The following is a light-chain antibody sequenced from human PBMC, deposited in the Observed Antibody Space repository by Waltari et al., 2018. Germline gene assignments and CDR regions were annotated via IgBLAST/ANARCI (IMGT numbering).Light chain of an antibody. CDR1: QTISNY. CDR2: TAS. Sequence: TCPKIQTISNYLNGYQQKPGNAPNLRIYTASTLQSGVPSRFSGSGSGTDFTLTINNLQPEDFATYYCQQSHSFPFTFGQGTRVEI. CDR3: QQSHSFPFT. J-gene: IGKJ5*01. V-gene: IGKV1-39*01.